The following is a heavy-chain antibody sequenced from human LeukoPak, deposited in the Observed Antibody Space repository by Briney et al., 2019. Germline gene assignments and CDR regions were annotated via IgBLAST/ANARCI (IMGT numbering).Heavy chain of an antibody. D-gene: IGHD3-10*01. Sequence: PSETLSLTCTVSGASINNYYWSWIRQPPGKGLEWIGYVYYTGNTNYNPSLRGRVTISIDTSKNQLSLKLTSVTAADTAVYYCARPYESSVGGFWGQGTLVTVSS. V-gene: IGHV4-59*01. J-gene: IGHJ4*02. CDR3: ARPYESSVGGF. CDR1: GASINNYY. CDR2: VYYTGNT.